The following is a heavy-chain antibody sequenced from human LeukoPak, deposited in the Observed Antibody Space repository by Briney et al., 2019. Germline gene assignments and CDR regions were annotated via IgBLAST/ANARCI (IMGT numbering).Heavy chain of an antibody. CDR1: GGSITSYY. D-gene: IGHD4-17*01. CDR3: ARSDLYGDYPPGNY. J-gene: IGHJ4*02. CDR2: IYSGTT. Sequence: SETLSLTCSVSGGSITSYYLSWIRQPAGKGLEWIGRIYSGTTTYNPSLKSRVSISIDTSKNQFSLKLSSVTAADTAFYYCARSDLYGDYPPGNYWGQGTLVAVSS. V-gene: IGHV4-4*07.